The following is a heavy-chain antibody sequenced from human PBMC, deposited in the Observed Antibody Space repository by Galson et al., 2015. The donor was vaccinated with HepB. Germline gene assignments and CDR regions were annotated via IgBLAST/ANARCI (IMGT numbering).Heavy chain of an antibody. V-gene: IGHV1-46*01. CDR3: ARYSSTMAFDY. CDR2: INPSGDSA. D-gene: IGHD2-2*01. Sequence: SVKVSCKASGYTFTCYYMFWVRQAPGQGLEWMGLINPSGDSATYSQKFQGTVTMTRDTSTSTVYMELSSLRSEDTAVYYCARYSSTMAFDYWGQGTLVTVSS. J-gene: IGHJ4*02. CDR1: GYTFTCYY.